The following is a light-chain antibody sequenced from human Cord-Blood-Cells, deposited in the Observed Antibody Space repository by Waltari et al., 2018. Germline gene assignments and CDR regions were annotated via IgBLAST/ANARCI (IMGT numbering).Light chain of an antibody. CDR3: AAWDDSLNGWV. J-gene: IGLJ3*02. CDR2: SNN. V-gene: IGLV1-44*01. Sequence: QSVLTQPPSASGPPGQRVPLHCSGSSSNIGSNTVNCYQQLPGTAPKLLIYSNNQRPSGVPDRFSGSKSGTSASLAISGLQSEDEADYYCAAWDDSLNGWVFGGGTKLTVL. CDR1: SSNIGSNT.